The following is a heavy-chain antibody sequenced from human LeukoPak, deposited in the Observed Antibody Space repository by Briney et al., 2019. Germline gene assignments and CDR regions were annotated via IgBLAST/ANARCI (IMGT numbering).Heavy chain of an antibody. V-gene: IGHV3-30*02. D-gene: IGHD6-25*01. CDR3: AKELTTSSGYLHYFDY. CDR2: IRYDGSYK. CDR1: GFTISSYG. J-gene: IGHJ4*02. Sequence: GGSLRLSCAASGFTISSYGMHWVRQAPGKGLEWVAFIRYDGSYKNYADSVKGRFTISRDISKSTLYLQMNSLRGEDTAVYYCAKELTTSSGYLHYFDYWGQGTLVTVSS.